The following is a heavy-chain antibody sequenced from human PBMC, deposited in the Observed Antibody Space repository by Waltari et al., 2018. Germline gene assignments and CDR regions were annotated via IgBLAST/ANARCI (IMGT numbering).Heavy chain of an antibody. Sequence: QVQLQQWGAGLLKPSETLSLTCAVYGGSFSGYYWSWIRQPPGQGLEWIGEINHSGSTNYNPSLKSRVTISVDTSKNQFSLKLSSVTAADTAVYFCARFDIAAAGTYAHYYYMDVWGKGTAVTVSS. CDR2: INHSGST. J-gene: IGHJ6*03. V-gene: IGHV4-34*01. CDR3: ARFDIAAAGTYAHYYYMDV. CDR1: GGSFSGYY. D-gene: IGHD6-13*01.